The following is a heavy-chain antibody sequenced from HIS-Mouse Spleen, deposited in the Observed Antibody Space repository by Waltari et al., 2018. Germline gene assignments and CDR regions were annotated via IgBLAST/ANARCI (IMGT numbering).Heavy chain of an antibody. D-gene: IGHD1-26*01. CDR1: GFPFSRYG. CDR2: ISYDGSNK. J-gene: IGHJ4*02. V-gene: IGHV3-30*18. CDR3: AKDTSGSYSDY. Sequence: QVQLVESGGGVVQPGRSLRLSCAVSGFPFSRYGMHWVRQAPGKGLEWVAVISYDGSNKYYADSVKGRFTISRDNSKNTLYLQMNSLRAEDTAVYYCAKDTSGSYSDYWGQGTLVTVSS.